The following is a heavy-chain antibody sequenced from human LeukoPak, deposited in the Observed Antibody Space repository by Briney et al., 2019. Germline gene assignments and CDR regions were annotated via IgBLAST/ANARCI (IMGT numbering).Heavy chain of an antibody. V-gene: IGHV1-2*02. Sequence: ASAKVSCKASGYTFTGYYMHWVRQAPGQGLEWMGWINPNSGGTNYAQKFQGRVTMTRDTSISTAYMELSRLRSDDTAVYYCARLIRELEGNWFDPWGQGTLVTVSS. D-gene: IGHD3-10*01. CDR1: GYTFTGYY. CDR3: ARLIRELEGNWFDP. J-gene: IGHJ5*02. CDR2: INPNSGGT.